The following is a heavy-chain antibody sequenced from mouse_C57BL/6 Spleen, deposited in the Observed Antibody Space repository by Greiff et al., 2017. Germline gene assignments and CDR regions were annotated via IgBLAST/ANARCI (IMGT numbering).Heavy chain of an antibody. J-gene: IGHJ4*01. Sequence: EVQLQQSGTELARPGASVKMSCKTSGYTFTSYWMHWVKQRPGQGLEWIGAIYPGNSDTSYNQKFKGKAKLTAVTSASTAYMELSSLTNEDSAVYYCARGGSKSDYYAMDDWGQGTTVTVSS. CDR3: ARGGSKSDYYAMDD. D-gene: IGHD1-3*01. V-gene: IGHV1-5*01. CDR1: GYTFTSYW. CDR2: IYPGNSDT.